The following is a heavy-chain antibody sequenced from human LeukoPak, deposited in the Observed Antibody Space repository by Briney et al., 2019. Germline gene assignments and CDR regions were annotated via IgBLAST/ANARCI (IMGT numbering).Heavy chain of an antibody. V-gene: IGHV3-23*01. CDR3: AKDIAVVARWGMDD. D-gene: IGHD6-19*01. CDR1: GSTVSNYA. CDR2: ISSRGSTT. J-gene: IGHJ6*01. Sequence: GGSLRLSCAASGSTVSNYAMSWGRQAPGKGLEWVSAISSRGSTTYYADSVKGRFTISRDNSKNTLHLQMDSLRAEDTAVYYCAKDIAVVARWGMDDLRQGTTVSVSS.